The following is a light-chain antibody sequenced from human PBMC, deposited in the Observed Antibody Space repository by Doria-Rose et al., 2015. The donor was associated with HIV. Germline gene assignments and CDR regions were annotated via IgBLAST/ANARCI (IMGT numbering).Light chain of an antibody. J-gene: IGKJ2*01. V-gene: IGKV1-NL1*01. CDR1: QGIRNS. Sequence: DIQVTQSPSSLSASVGDRVTITCRASQGIRNSLAWYQQKPGKAPKLLVYAASTLESGVPSRLSGSGSGTDYTLTINSLQPEDFATYYCQQYYSTPQTFGQGTKLEIK. CDR2: AAS. CDR3: QQYYSTPQT.